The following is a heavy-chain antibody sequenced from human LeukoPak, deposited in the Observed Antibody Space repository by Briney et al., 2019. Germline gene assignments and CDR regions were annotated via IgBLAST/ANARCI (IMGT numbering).Heavy chain of an antibody. V-gene: IGHV1-69*13. Sequence: SVKVSCKASGGTFSSYGINWVRQAPGQGLEWMGGNIPIFGTVNYAQKFQGRVTITADESTSTAYMELSSLRSEDTAVYYCARGTSQHSIFGVGLYYWGQGTLVTVSS. CDR1: GGTFSSYG. CDR3: ARGTSQHSIFGVGLYY. J-gene: IGHJ4*02. CDR2: NIPIFGTV. D-gene: IGHD3-3*01.